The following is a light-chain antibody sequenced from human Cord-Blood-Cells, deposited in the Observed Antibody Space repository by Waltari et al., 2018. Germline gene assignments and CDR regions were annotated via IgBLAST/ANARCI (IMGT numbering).Light chain of an antibody. V-gene: IGKV1-39*01. Sequence: DIQMTQSPSSLSASVGDRVTITCRASQSISSYLNWYQQKPGKAPKLLLYAASSLQSGVPSRFSGSGSGTDFTLTISSQQPEDFATYYCQQSYSTPYTFGQGTKLEIK. J-gene: IGKJ2*01. CDR1: QSISSY. CDR3: QQSYSTPYT. CDR2: AAS.